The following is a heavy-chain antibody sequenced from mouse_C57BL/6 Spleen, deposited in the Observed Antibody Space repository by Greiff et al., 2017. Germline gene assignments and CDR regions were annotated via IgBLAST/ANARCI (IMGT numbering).Heavy chain of an antibody. CDR3: ARGVFYYDYDGYWYFDV. Sequence: QVQLQQSGAELVRPGSSVKLSCKASGYTFTSYWMHWVKQRPIQGLEWIGNIDPSDSETHYNQKFKDKATLTVDKSSSTAYMQLSSLTSEDSAVYYCARGVFYYDYDGYWYFDVWGTGTTVTVSS. D-gene: IGHD2-4*01. CDR2: IDPSDSET. CDR1: GYTFTSYW. V-gene: IGHV1-52*01. J-gene: IGHJ1*03.